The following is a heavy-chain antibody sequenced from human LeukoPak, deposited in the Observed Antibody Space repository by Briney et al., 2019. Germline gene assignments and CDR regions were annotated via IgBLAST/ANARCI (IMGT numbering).Heavy chain of an antibody. CDR3: AKGLAVDY. CDR2: ISYDGSNK. J-gene: IGHJ4*02. Sequence: HPGGSLRLSCAASGFTFSSYGMPWVRQAPGKGLEWVAVISYDGSNKYYADSVKGRFTISRDNSKNTLYLQMNSLRAEDTAVYYCAKGLAVDYWGQGTLVTVSS. CDR1: GFTFSSYG. V-gene: IGHV3-30*18.